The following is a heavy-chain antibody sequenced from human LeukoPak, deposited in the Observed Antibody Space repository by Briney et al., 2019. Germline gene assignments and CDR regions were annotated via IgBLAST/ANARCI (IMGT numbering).Heavy chain of an antibody. CDR1: GYSISSGYY. V-gene: IGHV4-38-2*02. D-gene: IGHD1-26*01. J-gene: IGHJ6*03. Sequence: PSETLSLTCTVSGYSISSGYYWGWIRQPPGKGLEWIGSIYHGGSTYYNPSLKSRVTLSVDTSKNQFSLKLNSVTAADTAVYYCARQSGSYGVYYYYMDVWGKGTTVTISS. CDR2: IYHGGST. CDR3: ARQSGSYGVYYYYMDV.